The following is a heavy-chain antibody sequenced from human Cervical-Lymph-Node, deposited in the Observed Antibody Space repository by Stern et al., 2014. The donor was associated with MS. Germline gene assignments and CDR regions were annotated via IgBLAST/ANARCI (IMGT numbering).Heavy chain of an antibody. D-gene: IGHD2-15*01. J-gene: IGHJ6*02. CDR2: IDWDGDE. Sequence: QITLKESGPALVEATQTLTLTCTFSGFSLSTGGMCVSWIRQPPGKALEWRARIDWDGDEYYSPSLKTRLTISRDTSNNLVVLTVPNVDPVDTATYYCLGGSCYSWDGMHVWGQGTTVTVSS. CDR3: LGGSCYSWDGMHV. V-gene: IGHV2-70*13. CDR1: GFSLSTGGMC.